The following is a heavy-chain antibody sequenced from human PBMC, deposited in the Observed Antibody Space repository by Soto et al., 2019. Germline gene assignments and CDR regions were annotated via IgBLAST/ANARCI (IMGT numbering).Heavy chain of an antibody. CDR2: IKQDGSEK. CDR1: GFTFSSYW. CDR3: ARGASFLTGYYYFDY. D-gene: IGHD3-9*01. J-gene: IGHJ4*02. V-gene: IGHV3-7*01. Sequence: PGGSLRLSCAASGFTFSSYWMSWVRQAPGKGLEWVANIKQDGSEKYYVDSVKGRFTISRDNAKNSLYLQMNSLRAEDTAVYYCARGASFLTGYYYFDYWGQGTLVTVSS.